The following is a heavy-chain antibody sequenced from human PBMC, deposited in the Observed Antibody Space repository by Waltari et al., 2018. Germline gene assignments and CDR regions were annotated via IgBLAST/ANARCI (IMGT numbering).Heavy chain of an antibody. J-gene: IGHJ5*02. CDR3: ARILVRGATSGPIWFDP. V-gene: IGHV2-26*01. Sequence: QVTLKESGPVLVKPTETLTLTCTVSGFSLSNARMGVSWLRQPPGKALEWLAHIFSNDEKSYSTSLKSRLTISKDTSKSQVVLTMTNMDPVDTATYYCARILVRGATSGPIWFDPWGQGTLVTVSS. D-gene: IGHD3-10*01. CDR1: GFSLSNARMG. CDR2: IFSNDEK.